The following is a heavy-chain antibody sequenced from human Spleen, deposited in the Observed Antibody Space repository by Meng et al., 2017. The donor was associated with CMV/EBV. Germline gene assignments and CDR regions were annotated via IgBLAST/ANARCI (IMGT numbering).Heavy chain of an antibody. CDR3: ARDLQDPYYYDSSGYRG. J-gene: IGHJ1*01. D-gene: IGHD3-22*01. V-gene: IGHV3-74*01. CDR1: GFTFSNAW. Sequence: GESLKISCAASGFTFSNAWMSWVRQAPGKGLVWVSRINSDGSDTSYADSVKGRFTISRDNAKNTLYLQMNSLRAEDTAVYYCARDLQDPYYYDSSGYRGWGQGTLVTVSS. CDR2: INSDGSDT.